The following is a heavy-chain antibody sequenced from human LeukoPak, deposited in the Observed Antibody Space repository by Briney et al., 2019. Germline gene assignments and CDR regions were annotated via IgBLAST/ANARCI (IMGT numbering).Heavy chain of an antibody. J-gene: IGHJ5*02. CDR3: ARNFDMTVFDP. Sequence: ASVTVSCKASGSTFTVCQKNWLRHAHGPGHEREWGAYTYRRLPQYAQKVHGRVRITRDTSITPDYMDLTRRTCVDTAVYYCARNFDMTVFDPWGQGTLVTVSS. V-gene: IGHV1-2*02. CDR1: GSTFTVCQ. CDR2: AYTYRRLP. D-gene: IGHD3-9*01.